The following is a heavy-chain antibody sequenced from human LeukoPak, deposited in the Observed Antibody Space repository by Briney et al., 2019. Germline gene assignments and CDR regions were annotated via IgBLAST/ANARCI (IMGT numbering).Heavy chain of an antibody. V-gene: IGHV1-8*02. D-gene: IGHD6-19*01. Sequence: ASVKVSCKASGYTFTSYDINWVRQATGQGLEWMGWMNPNSGNTGYAQKFQGRVTMTRNTSISTAYMELSSLRSEDTAVYYCARGLPATVAMDVWGKGTTVTVSS. CDR2: MNPNSGNT. CDR1: GYTFTSYD. J-gene: IGHJ6*03. CDR3: ARGLPATVAMDV.